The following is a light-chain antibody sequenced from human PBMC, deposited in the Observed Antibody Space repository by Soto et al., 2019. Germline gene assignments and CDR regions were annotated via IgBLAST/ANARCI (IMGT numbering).Light chain of an antibody. J-gene: IGLJ2*01. Sequence: QSVLTQPASVSGSHGQSITISCSGTNSDVGAYNYVSWYQQYPGKAPKLMIYDVNNRPSGVSNRFSGSKSGNTASLTISGLQAEDEADYYCSSYTSSAIVIFGGGTKVTVL. CDR1: NSDVGAYNY. V-gene: IGLV2-14*01. CDR2: DVN. CDR3: SSYTSSAIVI.